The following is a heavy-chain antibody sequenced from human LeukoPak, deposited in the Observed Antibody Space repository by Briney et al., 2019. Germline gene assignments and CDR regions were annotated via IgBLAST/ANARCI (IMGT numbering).Heavy chain of an antibody. CDR3: ARAQADYYGSGSLYWFDP. V-gene: IGHV4-59*01. D-gene: IGHD3-10*01. CDR2: IYYSGST. Sequence: SGTLSLTCTVSDGSISSYYWSWIRQPPGKGLEWIGYIYYSGSTNYNPSLKSRVTISVDTSKNQSSLKLSSVTAADTAVYYCARAQADYYGSGSLYWFDPWGQGTLVTVSS. CDR1: DGSISSYY. J-gene: IGHJ5*02.